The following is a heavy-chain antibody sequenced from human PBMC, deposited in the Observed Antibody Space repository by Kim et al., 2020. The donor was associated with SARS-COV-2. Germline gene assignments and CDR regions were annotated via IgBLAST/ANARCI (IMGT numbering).Heavy chain of an antibody. D-gene: IGHD3-10*01. CDR1: GITLSTYP. Sequence: GGSLRLSCAASGITLSTYPMSWVRQAPGKGLEWVSVIVGGGVTTYYADSVKGRFTISRDNSKNTLYLQMNSLRAEDTAVYYCAKEFGRDSPELDYWGQGTLGTVSS. V-gene: IGHV3-23*01. CDR2: IVGGGVTT. CDR3: AKEFGRDSPELDY. J-gene: IGHJ4*02.